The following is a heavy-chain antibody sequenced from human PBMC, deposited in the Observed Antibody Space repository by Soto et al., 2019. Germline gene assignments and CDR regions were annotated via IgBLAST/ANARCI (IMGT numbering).Heavy chain of an antibody. Sequence: SETLSLTCAVSGGSISSNNWWSWVRQPPGKGLEWIGEIYHSGSTNYNPSLKSRVTISVDKSKNQFSLKLSSVTAANTAVYYCARTQSIVITMVRGVPFDYWGQGTLVTVSS. D-gene: IGHD3-10*01. CDR3: ARTQSIVITMVRGVPFDY. CDR2: IYHSGST. CDR1: GGSISSNNW. J-gene: IGHJ4*02. V-gene: IGHV4-4*02.